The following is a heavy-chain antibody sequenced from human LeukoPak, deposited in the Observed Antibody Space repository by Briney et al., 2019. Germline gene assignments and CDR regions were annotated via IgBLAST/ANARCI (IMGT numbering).Heavy chain of an antibody. Sequence: GGSLRLSCAASGFTFSSYAMHWVRQAPDKGLEWVAVISYDGSNKYYADSVKGRFTISRDNSKNTLYLQMNSLRAEDTAVYYCARDSVYYDFWSTGDYWGQGTLVTVSS. CDR1: GFTFSSYA. D-gene: IGHD3-3*01. CDR2: ISYDGSNK. V-gene: IGHV3-30-3*01. CDR3: ARDSVYYDFWSTGDY. J-gene: IGHJ4*02.